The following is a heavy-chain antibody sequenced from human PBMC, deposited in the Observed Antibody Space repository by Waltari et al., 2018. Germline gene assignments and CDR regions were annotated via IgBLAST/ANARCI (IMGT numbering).Heavy chain of an antibody. D-gene: IGHD6-25*01. Sequence: QITLEESGPTRVKPTQTLTLTCTFSGFALTTRPVGVGWIRQPPGQALEWLAVIYWDDDKRYSADLKTRLTITKGTSKIQVVLTMTNMDPVDTDTYYCAHRLGGSGWDGGDFDYWGQGTLVTVSS. CDR1: GFALTTRPVG. V-gene: IGHV2-5*02. CDR2: IYWDDDK. J-gene: IGHJ4*02. CDR3: AHRLGGSGWDGGDFDY.